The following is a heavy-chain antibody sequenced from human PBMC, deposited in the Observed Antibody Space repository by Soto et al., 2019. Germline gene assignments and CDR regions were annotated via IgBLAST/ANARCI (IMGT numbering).Heavy chain of an antibody. CDR2: IYYSGST. D-gene: IGHD2-2*02. J-gene: IGHJ3*02. CDR3: ARVVVVPAAISGDAFDI. V-gene: IGHV4-39*01. Sequence: QLQLQESGPGLVKPSETLSLTCTVSGGSISSSSYYWGWIRQPPGKGLEWIGSIYYSGSTYYNPSLKSRVTISVNTSKNQFPLKLSSVTAADTAVYYCARVVVVPAAISGDAFDIWGQGTMVTVSS. CDR1: GGSISSSSYY.